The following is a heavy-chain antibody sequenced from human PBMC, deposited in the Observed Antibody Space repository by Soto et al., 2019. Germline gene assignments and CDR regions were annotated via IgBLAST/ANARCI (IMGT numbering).Heavy chain of an antibody. Sequence: SETLSLTCTVSGGSISSYYWSWIRQPPGKGPEWIGYVYYSGSTNYSPSLKSRVTISVDTSKNQFSLKLSSVTAADTAVYYCARVGPDSSPFVMDVWGQGTTVTVSS. CDR2: VYYSGST. V-gene: IGHV4-59*01. CDR3: ARVGPDSSPFVMDV. J-gene: IGHJ6*02. D-gene: IGHD6-13*01. CDR1: GGSISSYY.